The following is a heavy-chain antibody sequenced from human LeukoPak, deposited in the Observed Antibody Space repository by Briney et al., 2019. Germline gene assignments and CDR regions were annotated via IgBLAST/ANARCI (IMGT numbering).Heavy chain of an antibody. D-gene: IGHD5-24*01. J-gene: IGHJ4*02. CDR3: AKEKGDGLPFAY. Sequence: GGALRLSCSASGFAFRNYGMAWVREAPGKGLDFVSAVNAKGDVTFYGDSVKGPFPMSRDNSKTTLYLQMNSLRAEDTALYYCAKEKGDGLPFAYCGQGTLITVSS. CDR1: GFAFRNYG. CDR2: VNAKGDVT. V-gene: IGHV3-23*01.